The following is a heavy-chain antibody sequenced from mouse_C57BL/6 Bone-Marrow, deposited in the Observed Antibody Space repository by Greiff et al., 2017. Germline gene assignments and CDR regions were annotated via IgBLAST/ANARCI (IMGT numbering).Heavy chain of an antibody. Sequence: VKLMESGAELARPGASVKLSCKASGYTFTSYGISWVKQRTGQGLEWIGEIYPRSGNTYYNEKFKGKATLTADKSSSTAYMELRSLTSEDSAVYFCAQSSERFAYWGQGTLVTVSA. CDR3: AQSSERFAY. V-gene: IGHV1-81*01. CDR2: IYPRSGNT. J-gene: IGHJ3*01. D-gene: IGHD3-2*02. CDR1: GYTFTSYG.